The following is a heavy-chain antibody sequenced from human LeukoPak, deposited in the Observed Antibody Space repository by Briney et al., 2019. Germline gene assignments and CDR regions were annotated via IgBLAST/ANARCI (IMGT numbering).Heavy chain of an antibody. CDR2: ISGSGGST. D-gene: IGHD3-10*01. CDR3: ARILWFRGRTFDY. CDR1: GFTFSSYA. J-gene: IGHJ4*02. Sequence: PGGSLRLSCAASGFTFSSYAMGWVRQAPGKGLEWVSAISGSGGSTYYADSVKGRFTISRDNSKNTLYLQMNSLRAEDTAVYYCARILWFRGRTFDYWGQGTLVTVSS. V-gene: IGHV3-23*01.